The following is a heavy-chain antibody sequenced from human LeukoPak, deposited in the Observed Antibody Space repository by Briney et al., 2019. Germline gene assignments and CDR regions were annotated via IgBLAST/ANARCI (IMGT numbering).Heavy chain of an antibody. CDR2: INHSGST. Sequence: SETLSLTCAVYGGSFSGYYWSWIRQPPGKGLEWIGEINHSGSTNYNPSLKSRVTISVDTSKNQFSLKLNSVTAADTAVYYCARVPWFDPWGQGTLVTVSS. CDR1: GGSFSGYY. V-gene: IGHV4-34*01. J-gene: IGHJ5*02. CDR3: ARVPWFDP.